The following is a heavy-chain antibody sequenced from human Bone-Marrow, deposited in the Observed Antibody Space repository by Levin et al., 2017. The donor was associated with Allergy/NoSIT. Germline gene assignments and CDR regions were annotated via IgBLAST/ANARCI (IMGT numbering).Heavy chain of an antibody. J-gene: IGHJ4*02. V-gene: IGHV3-23*01. CDR1: GIPFSSYA. CDR3: AHKGGPHEIGPSSGWDYFDF. D-gene: IGHD6-19*01. CDR2: ISGSGSST. Sequence: PGGSLRLSCTSSGIPFSSYAMNWVRQAPGGGLEWVSSISGSGSSTYYADPVKGRFTISRDNSKNTLFLQINSLRGEDTAVYYCAHKGGPHEIGPSSGWDYFDFWGQGTLVTVSS.